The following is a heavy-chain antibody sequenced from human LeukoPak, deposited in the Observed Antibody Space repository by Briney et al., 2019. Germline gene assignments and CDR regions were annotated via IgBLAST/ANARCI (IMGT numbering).Heavy chain of an antibody. CDR3: AKIDAY. V-gene: IGHV3-74*01. CDR1: GFTFSGIW. J-gene: IGHJ4*02. Sequence: GSLRLSCAASGFTFSGIWMHWVRQAPGKGLVWVSRINSDGSITNYADSVKGRFTISRDNAKNTLYLQMSSLRAEDTAVYYCAKIDAYWGQGTLVPVSS. CDR2: INSDGSIT.